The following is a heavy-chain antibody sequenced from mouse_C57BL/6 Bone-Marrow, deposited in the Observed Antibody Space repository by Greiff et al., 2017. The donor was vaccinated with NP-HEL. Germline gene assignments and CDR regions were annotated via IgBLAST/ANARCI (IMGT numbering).Heavy chain of an antibody. CDR1: GYTFTDYY. Sequence: EVQLQESGPVLVKPGASVKMSCKASGYTFTDYYMNWVKQSHGKSLEWIGVIHPYNGGTSYNQKFKGKATLTVAKSSSTAYMELNSLTSEDSAVYYGERSDYGSSYGGYAVDYGGQGTSVTVSA. V-gene: IGHV1-19*01. CDR3: ERSDYGSSYGGYAVDY. CDR2: IHPYNGGT. D-gene: IGHD1-1*01. J-gene: IGHJ4*01.